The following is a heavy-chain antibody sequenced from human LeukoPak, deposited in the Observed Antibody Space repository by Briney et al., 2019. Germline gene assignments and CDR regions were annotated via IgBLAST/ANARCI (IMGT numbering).Heavy chain of an antibody. D-gene: IGHD5-18*01. CDR2: IYYSGST. CDR3: ARHVGGYSYGWNAFDI. J-gene: IGHJ3*02. Sequence: PSETLSLTSTVSGGSISSGSYYWGWIRQPPGKGLEWIGSIYYSGSTYYNPSLKSRVTISVDTSKNQFSLKLSSVTAADTAVYYCARHVGGYSYGWNAFDIWGQGTMVTVSS. V-gene: IGHV4-39*01. CDR1: GGSISSGSYY.